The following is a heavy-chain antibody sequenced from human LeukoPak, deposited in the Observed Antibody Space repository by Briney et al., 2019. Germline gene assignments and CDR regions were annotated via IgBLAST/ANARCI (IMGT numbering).Heavy chain of an antibody. Sequence: SETLSLTCAVYGGSFSGYYWSWIRQPPGKGLEWIGEINHSESTIYNPSLKSRITISVDTSKNQISLKLRSVTAADTAVYYCARVLPGDYVWYFDYWGQGTLVTVSS. CDR2: INHSEST. CDR3: ARVLPGDYVWYFDY. V-gene: IGHV4-34*01. J-gene: IGHJ4*02. D-gene: IGHD3-16*01. CDR1: GGSFSGYY.